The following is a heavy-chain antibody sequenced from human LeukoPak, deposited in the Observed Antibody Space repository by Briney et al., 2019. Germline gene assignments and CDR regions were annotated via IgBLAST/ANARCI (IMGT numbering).Heavy chain of an antibody. V-gene: IGHV4-4*07. CDR1: GGSISSYY. Sequence: SETLSLTCTVSGGSISSYYWSWIRQPAGKGLEWIGRIYISGSTTYNPSLKSRVTMSIDTSKNQFSLMLSSVTAADTAVYYCAGNVAVAGKFDYWGQGTLVTVSS. J-gene: IGHJ4*02. D-gene: IGHD6-19*01. CDR3: AGNVAVAGKFDY. CDR2: IYISGST.